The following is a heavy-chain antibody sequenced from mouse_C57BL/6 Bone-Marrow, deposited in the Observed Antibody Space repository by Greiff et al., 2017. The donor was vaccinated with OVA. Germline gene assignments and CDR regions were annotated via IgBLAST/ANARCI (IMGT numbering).Heavy chain of an antibody. CDR1: GYTFTSYW. J-gene: IGHJ4*01. CDR3: AIYFYYAMDY. Sequence: QVQLQQSGAELVMPGASVKLSCKASGYTFTSYWMHWVKQRPGQGLEWIGEIDPSDSYPNYNQKFKGKSTLTVDKSSSTAYMQLSSLTSEDSAVYYCAIYFYYAMDYWGQGTSVTVSS. CDR2: IDPSDSYP. V-gene: IGHV1-69*01. D-gene: IGHD2-3*01.